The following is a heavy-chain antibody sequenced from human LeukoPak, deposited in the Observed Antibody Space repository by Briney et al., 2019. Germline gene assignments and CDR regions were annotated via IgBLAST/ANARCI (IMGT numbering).Heavy chain of an antibody. J-gene: IGHJ6*02. D-gene: IGHD5-12*01. CDR3: AKATWRREYYYYGMDV. CDR2: ISYDGSNK. V-gene: IGHV3-30*18. Sequence: PGRSLRLSCAASGFTFSSYGMHWVRQAPGKGLEWVAVISYDGSNKYYADSLKGRFTISRDNSKNTLYLQMNSLRAEDTAVYYCAKATWRREYYYYGMDVWGQGTTVTVSS. CDR1: GFTFSSYG.